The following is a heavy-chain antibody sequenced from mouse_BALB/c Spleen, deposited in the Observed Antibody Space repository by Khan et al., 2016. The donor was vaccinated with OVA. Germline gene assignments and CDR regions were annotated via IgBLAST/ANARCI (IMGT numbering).Heavy chain of an antibody. CDR1: GDSITTGY. D-gene: IGHD2-14*01. V-gene: IGHV3-8*02. J-gene: IGHJ3*01. Sequence: EVELVESGPSLVKPSQTLSLTCSVTGDSITTGYWNWIRQFPGNKLEYMGYIISTGYTSYNPSLKSRISITRHTSNNQHYFQSNSVPAEDTATYYSARSTYRYAFVYWGQGTLVTVSA. CDR2: IISTGYT. CDR3: ARSTYRYAFVY.